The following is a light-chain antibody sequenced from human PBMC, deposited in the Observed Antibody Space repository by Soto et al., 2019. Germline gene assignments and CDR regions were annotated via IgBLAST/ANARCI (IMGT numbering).Light chain of an antibody. CDR2: GAS. Sequence: DIVMTQSPATLSVSPGERATLSCRASQSVSTNFAWYQQKPGQAPKLLIYGASTRATGIPARFSGSGSGTEFTLTISSLQSEDVAVYYCQQYNNWPRLTFGGGTKVDIK. J-gene: IGKJ4*02. CDR3: QQYNNWPRLT. CDR1: QSVSTN. V-gene: IGKV3-15*01.